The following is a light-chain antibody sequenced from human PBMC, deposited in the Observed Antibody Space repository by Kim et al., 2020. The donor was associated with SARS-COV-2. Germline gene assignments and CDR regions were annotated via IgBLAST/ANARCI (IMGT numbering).Light chain of an antibody. Sequence: ASVGDTVTITCRASQSINTWLAWYQQKPGKAPKLLIYDAFSLQSGVPSRFSGSGSGTEFTLTFSSLQPDDFSTYYCQQYNSYSWTFGQGTKVEIK. CDR2: DAF. CDR1: QSINTW. J-gene: IGKJ1*01. V-gene: IGKV1-5*01. CDR3: QQYNSYSWT.